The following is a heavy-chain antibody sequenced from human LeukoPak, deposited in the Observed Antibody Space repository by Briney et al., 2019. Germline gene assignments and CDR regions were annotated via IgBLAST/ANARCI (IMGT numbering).Heavy chain of an antibody. CDR3: ARCLGYCSGGSCYSLAYYYYGMDV. J-gene: IGHJ6*02. Sequence: ASVKVSCKASGYTFTSYYMHWVRQAPGQGLEWMGIINPSGGSTSYAQKFQGRVTKTRDTSTSTVYMELSSLRSEDTAVYYCARCLGYCSGGSCYSLAYYYYGMDVWGQGTTVTVSS. V-gene: IGHV1-46*01. D-gene: IGHD2-15*01. CDR2: INPSGGST. CDR1: GYTFTSYY.